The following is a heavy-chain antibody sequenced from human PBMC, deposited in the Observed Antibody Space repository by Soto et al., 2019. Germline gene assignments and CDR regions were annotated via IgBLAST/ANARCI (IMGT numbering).Heavy chain of an antibody. J-gene: IGHJ4*02. D-gene: IGHD2-2*01. Sequence: SETLSLTCTDSGGSISSYYWSWIRQPAGKGLEWIGRIYTSGSTNYNPSLKSRVTMSVDTSKNQFSLKLSSVTAADTAVYYCTRACSSNSCYDVFDYWGQGTLVPVSS. CDR2: IYTSGST. CDR1: GGSISSYY. V-gene: IGHV4-4*07. CDR3: TRACSSNSCYDVFDY.